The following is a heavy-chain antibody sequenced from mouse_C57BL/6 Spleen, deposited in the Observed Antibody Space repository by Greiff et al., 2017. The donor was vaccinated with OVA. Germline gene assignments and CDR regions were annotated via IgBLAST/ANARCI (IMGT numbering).Heavy chain of an antibody. CDR3: AKSYGNYEAWFAY. J-gene: IGHJ3*01. V-gene: IGHV1-50*01. CDR1: GYTFTSYW. Sequence: VQLQQPGAELVKPGASVKLSCKASGYTFTSYWMQWVKQRPGQGLEWIGAIDPSDSYTNYNQKFKGKATLTVDTSASTAYMQLSSLTSEESAVYYCAKSYGNYEAWFAYWGQGTLVTVSA. D-gene: IGHD2-1*01. CDR2: IDPSDSYT.